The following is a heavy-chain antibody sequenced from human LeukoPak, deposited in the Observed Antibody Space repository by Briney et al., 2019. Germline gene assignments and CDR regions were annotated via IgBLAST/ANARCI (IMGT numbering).Heavy chain of an antibody. CDR1: GFTFSDYG. D-gene: IGHD3-16*01. Sequence: GGSLRLSCAASGFTFSDYGMHWVRQAPGKGLEWVAVIWYDGSNKYFADSGKGRFTISRDDSKNTVYLQMNSLTAEDTAVYYCARLRSASKTGGYFDYWGQGTLVTVSS. CDR2: IWYDGSNK. V-gene: IGHV3-33*01. J-gene: IGHJ4*02. CDR3: ARLRSASKTGGYFDY.